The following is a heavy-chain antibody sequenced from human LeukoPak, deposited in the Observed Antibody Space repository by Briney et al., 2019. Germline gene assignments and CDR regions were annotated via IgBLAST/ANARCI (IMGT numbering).Heavy chain of an antibody. CDR3: ARGRGEVVAALGGDAFDI. V-gene: IGHV3-13*01. D-gene: IGHD2-15*01. J-gene: IGHJ3*02. CDR1: GLTFSRHD. Sequence: GGSLRLSCAASGLTFSRHDMHWVRQVTGKGLEWVSAIGTLADTFYSDSVKGRFTISRENAKSSLYLQMNSLRAEDTALYYCARGRGEVVAALGGDAFDIWGQGTMVTVSS. CDR2: IGTLADT.